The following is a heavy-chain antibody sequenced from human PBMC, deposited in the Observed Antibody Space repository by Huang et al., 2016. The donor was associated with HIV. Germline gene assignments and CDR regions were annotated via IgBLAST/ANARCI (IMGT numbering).Heavy chain of an antibody. D-gene: IGHD1-1*01. Sequence: EVQLVQSGAEVKKPGESLKISCKGSGYSFTSYWVGWVRQMPGKGLEGMGVVYPDDSDARYSPSCQGQVTTSAYLQWSSLKASDTAMYYWARRGAPTGLYYFDSWGQGTLVTVSS. V-gene: IGHV5-51*03. CDR3: ARRGAPTGLYYFDS. CDR2: VYPDDSDA. J-gene: IGHJ4*02. CDR1: GYSFTSYW.